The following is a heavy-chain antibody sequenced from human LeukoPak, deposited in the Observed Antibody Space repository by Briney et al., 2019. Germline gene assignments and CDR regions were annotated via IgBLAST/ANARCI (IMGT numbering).Heavy chain of an antibody. D-gene: IGHD3-22*01. J-gene: IGHJ4*02. Sequence: SQTLSLTCAVSGGSISSDSYYWSWIRQPPGKGLEWIGYIYHSGSTYCSPSLKSRVTISVDTSKNQFSLKLSSVTAADTAVYYCAGENYYDSSGYPYYFDYWGQGTLVTVSS. CDR1: GGSISSDSYY. CDR3: AGENYYDSSGYPYYFDY. V-gene: IGHV4-30-2*02. CDR2: IYHSGST.